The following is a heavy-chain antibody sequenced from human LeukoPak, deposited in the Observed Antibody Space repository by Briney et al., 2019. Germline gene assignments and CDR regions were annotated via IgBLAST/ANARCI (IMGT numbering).Heavy chain of an antibody. CDR1: GGSISSYY. J-gene: IGHJ5*02. V-gene: IGHV4-59*01. CDR2: IYYSGST. D-gene: IGHD1-1*01. Sequence: PSETLSLTCTVSGGSISSYYWSWIRQPPGKGLEWIGYIYYSGSTNYNPSLKSRVTISVDTSKNQFSLKLSSVTAADTAVYYCARASLRCPQDNCWFDPWGQGTLVTVSS. CDR3: ARASLRCPQDNCWFDP.